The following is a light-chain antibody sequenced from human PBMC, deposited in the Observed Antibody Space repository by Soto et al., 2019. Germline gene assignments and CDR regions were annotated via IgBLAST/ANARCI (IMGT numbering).Light chain of an antibody. CDR3: CSYVGATTYV. V-gene: IGLV2-23*01. Sequence: QSALTQPASVSGSPGQSITISCTGTSSTVGGFNVVSWYQQHPGKAPKVIIYEGIKRPSGVSNRFSGSNSGSTASLTISGLQAEDEADYYCCSYVGATTYVFGTGTK. CDR1: SSTVGGFNV. CDR2: EGI. J-gene: IGLJ1*01.